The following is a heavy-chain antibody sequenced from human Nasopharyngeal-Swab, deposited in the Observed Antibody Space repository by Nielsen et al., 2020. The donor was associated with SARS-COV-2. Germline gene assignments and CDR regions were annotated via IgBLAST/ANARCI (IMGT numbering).Heavy chain of an antibody. D-gene: IGHD6-6*01. Sequence: ASVKVSCKTCGYTFTNSPIHWVRQAPGQRLEWVVWINTGNGYTQYSQKFQGRVTITRDTSASTAYMELSRLTSEDTAVYYCAREGLYSSSSDVDYWGQGTLVTDSS. CDR3: AREGLYSSSSDVDY. V-gene: IGHV1-3*04. CDR2: INTGNGYT. J-gene: IGHJ4*02. CDR1: GYTFTNSP.